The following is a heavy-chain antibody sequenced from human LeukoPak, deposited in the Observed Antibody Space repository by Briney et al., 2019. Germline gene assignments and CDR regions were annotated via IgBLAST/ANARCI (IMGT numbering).Heavy chain of an antibody. CDR1: GFTFSSYG. V-gene: IGHV3-21*01. CDR2: ISSSSSYI. Sequence: GGSLRLSCAASGFTFSSYGMHWVRQAPGKGLEWVSSISSSSSYIYYADSVKGRFTISRDNAKNSLYLQMNSLRAEDTAVYYCARGEYGDPYYFDYWGQGTLVTVSS. CDR3: ARGEYGDPYYFDY. D-gene: IGHD4-17*01. J-gene: IGHJ4*02.